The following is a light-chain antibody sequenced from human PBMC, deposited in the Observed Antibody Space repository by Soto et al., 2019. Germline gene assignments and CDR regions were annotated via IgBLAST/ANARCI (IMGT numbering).Light chain of an antibody. CDR2: DAS. CDR3: QQYNSYSPST. V-gene: IGKV1-5*01. J-gene: IGKJ1*01. CDR1: QSISSW. Sequence: DIQMTQSPSTLSASVGDRVTITCRASQSISSWLAWYQQKPGKAPKLLIYDASRLESGVPSRFSGSGSGTEFTLTISSLQPDDFATYYCQQYNSYSPSTFGQGTKVDI.